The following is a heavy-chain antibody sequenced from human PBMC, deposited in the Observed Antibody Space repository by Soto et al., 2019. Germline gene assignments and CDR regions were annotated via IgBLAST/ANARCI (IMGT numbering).Heavy chain of an antibody. J-gene: IGHJ6*02. Sequence: SETLSLTCTVSGGSISSYYWNWIRQPPGKGLEWIGYIYYSGSTNYNPSLKSRVTISVDTSKNQFSLKLSSVTAADTAVYYCAGEGIYKNYYYNGMVVRGQGTTVSVSS. CDR1: GGSISSYY. D-gene: IGHD1-20*01. V-gene: IGHV4-59*01. CDR3: AGEGIYKNYYYNGMVV. CDR2: IYYSGST.